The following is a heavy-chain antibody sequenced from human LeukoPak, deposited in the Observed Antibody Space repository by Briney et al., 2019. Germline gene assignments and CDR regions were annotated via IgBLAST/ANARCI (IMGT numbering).Heavy chain of an antibody. CDR3: ARGGYFDY. V-gene: IGHV4-34*01. CDR2: INHSGST. Sequence: PSETLSLTCAVYGGSFSGYYWSWIRQPPGKGLEWIGEINHSGSTNYNPSLKSRVTISVDTTKNQFSLKLSSVTAADTAVYYCARGGYFDYWGQGTLVTVSS. J-gene: IGHJ4*02. CDR1: GGSFSGYY.